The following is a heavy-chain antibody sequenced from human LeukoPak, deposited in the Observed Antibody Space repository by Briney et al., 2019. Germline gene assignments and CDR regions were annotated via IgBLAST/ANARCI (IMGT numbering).Heavy chain of an antibody. CDR2: IYYSGST. CDR3: ARHSGSSPHYFDY. V-gene: IGHV4-59*08. J-gene: IGHJ4*02. D-gene: IGHD1-26*01. CDR1: CGSIISCY. Sequence: SENPSLTCTVSCGSIISCYWSWIRHPPGKEVEWFGFIYYSGSTHYKSSLKSRVTISVDTSKNQFSLRLSSVTAADTAVYYCARHSGSSPHYFDYWGQGTLVTVSS.